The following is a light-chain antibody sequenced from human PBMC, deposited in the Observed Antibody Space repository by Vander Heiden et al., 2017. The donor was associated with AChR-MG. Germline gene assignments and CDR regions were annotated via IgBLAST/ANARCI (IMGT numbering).Light chain of an antibody. V-gene: IGKV3-15*01. CDR1: QSVSSN. CDR2: GAS. CDR3: QQHNNWPLYT. Sequence: ELVMTPSPATLSVSPGQRATLSCRARQSVSSNPDWYQQKPGQDPRLLIYGASTRATGIPARVSGSGSGTEFTLIISSLQSEDFSVYYCQQHNNWPLYTFGQGTKLEIK. J-gene: IGKJ2*01.